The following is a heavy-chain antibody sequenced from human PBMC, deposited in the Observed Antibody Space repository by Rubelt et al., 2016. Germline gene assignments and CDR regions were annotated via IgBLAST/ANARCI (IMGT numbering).Heavy chain of an antibody. Sequence: EVQLVESGGGLVEPGESLRLSCTVSGFTFSKAWMNWVRQAPGKGLEWVGRIKSETAGGTTDSAALVKGRFTISRDNATSSLYLQMNSLRAEDTAVYYCARDVGYCSGGRCYPDAFDIWGQGTMVTVSS. J-gene: IGHJ3*02. CDR1: GFTFSKAW. V-gene: IGHV3-15*01. CDR3: ARDVGYCSGGRCYPDAFDI. D-gene: IGHD2-15*01. CDR2: IKSETAGGTT.